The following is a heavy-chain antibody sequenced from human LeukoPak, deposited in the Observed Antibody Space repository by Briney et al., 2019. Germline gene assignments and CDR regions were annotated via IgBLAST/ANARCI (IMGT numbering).Heavy chain of an antibody. CDR3: ARGGYYGSGNDFRFDP. D-gene: IGHD3-10*01. CDR1: VGSISSYY. Sequence: SETLSLTCTLSVGSISSYYWSCIRQPAGKGLEWIGYIYYSGSTYYKPSLKSRVTISVGTSKNQCSLKLNSVTAADTAVYYCARGGYYGSGNDFRFDPWGQGTLVTVSS. CDR2: IYYSGST. V-gene: IGHV4-59*01. J-gene: IGHJ5*02.